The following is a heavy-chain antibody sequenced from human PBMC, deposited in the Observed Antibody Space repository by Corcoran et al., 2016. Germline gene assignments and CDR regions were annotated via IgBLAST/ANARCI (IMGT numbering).Heavy chain of an antibody. CDR3: AGLDSAVISTPDY. CDR2: IKQDGSEK. V-gene: IGHV3-7*03. J-gene: IGHJ4*02. CDR1: GFYFSSHW. D-gene: IGHD5-18*01. Sequence: EVQLVESGGGLVQPGGSLRLSCAASGFYFSSHWMSWVRQAPGKGLEWVANIKQDGSEKSYVDSVKGRFTISRDNAKNSLYLQMNSLKAEDTAVYYCAGLDSAVISTPDYCGQGTLVTFSS.